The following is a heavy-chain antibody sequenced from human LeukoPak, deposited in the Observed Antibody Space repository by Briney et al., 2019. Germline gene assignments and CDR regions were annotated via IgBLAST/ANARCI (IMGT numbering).Heavy chain of an antibody. CDR1: GYTFTGYY. CDR3: ARDQLLADYCGGDCYVYYYYYGMDV. V-gene: IGHV1-2*02. D-gene: IGHD2-21*02. Sequence: ASVKVSCKASGYTFTGYYMHWVRQAPGQGLEWMGWINPNSGGTNYAQKFQGRVTMTRDTSISTAYMELSRLRSDDTAEYYCARDQLLADYCGGDCYVYYYYYGMDVWGQGTTVTVSS. J-gene: IGHJ6*02. CDR2: INPNSGGT.